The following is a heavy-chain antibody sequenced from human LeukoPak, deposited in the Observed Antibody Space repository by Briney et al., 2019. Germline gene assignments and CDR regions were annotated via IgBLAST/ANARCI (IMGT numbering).Heavy chain of an antibody. J-gene: IGHJ6*02. Sequence: ASVKVSCKASGYTFTSYDINWVRQATGQGLEWMGWMNPNSGNTGYAQKFQGRVTMTRNTSISTAYMELSSLRSEDTAVYYCARLDIVVVPAAVDYYYGMDVWGQGTTVTVSS. CDR1: GYTFTSYD. D-gene: IGHD2-2*03. CDR2: MNPNSGNT. V-gene: IGHV1-8*01. CDR3: ARLDIVVVPAAVDYYYGMDV.